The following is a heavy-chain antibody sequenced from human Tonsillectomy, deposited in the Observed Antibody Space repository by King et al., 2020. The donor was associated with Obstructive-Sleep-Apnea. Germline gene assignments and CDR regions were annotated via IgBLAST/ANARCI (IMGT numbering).Heavy chain of an antibody. D-gene: IGHD2-15*01. CDR3: ARDTLFVVVVYYNGMDV. CDR1: GFNFSSYA. Sequence: HVQLVESGGGVVQPGRSLRLSCAASGFNFSSYAMHWVRQAPGKGLEWVAVISYDGSKKYYADSVKGRFTISRDNSKNTLFLQMNSLRAEDTAVYHRARDTLFVVVVYYNGMDVWGQGTTVTVSS. CDR2: ISYDGSKK. J-gene: IGHJ6*02. V-gene: IGHV3-30*04.